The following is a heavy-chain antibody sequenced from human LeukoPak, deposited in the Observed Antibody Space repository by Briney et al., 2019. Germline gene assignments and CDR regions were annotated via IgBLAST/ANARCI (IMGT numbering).Heavy chain of an antibody. CDR1: GFTFSSYG. CDR3: ASLRTYYYGSGSYYTWFDP. J-gene: IGHJ5*02. D-gene: IGHD3-10*01. CDR2: INPNSGGT. Sequence: GRSLRLSCAASGFTFSSYGMHWVRQAPGQGLEWMGWINPNSGGTNYAQKFQGRVTMTRDTSISTAYMELSRLRSDDTAVYYCASLRTYYYGSGSYYTWFDPWGQGTLVTVSS. V-gene: IGHV1-2*02.